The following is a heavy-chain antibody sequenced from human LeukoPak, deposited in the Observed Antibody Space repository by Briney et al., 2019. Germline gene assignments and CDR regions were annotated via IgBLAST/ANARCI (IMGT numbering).Heavy chain of an antibody. CDR3: ARGDCTTTSCYLFDY. V-gene: IGHV3-21*01. D-gene: IGHD2-2*01. CDR2: ISSSSSTI. J-gene: IGHJ4*02. CDR1: GFTFSSYS. Sequence: PGGSLRLSCAASGFTFSSYSMSWVRQAPGKGLDWVSSISSSSSTIYYADSVKGRFTISRDNAKNSLYLQMNSLRAEDTALYYRARGDCTTTSCYLFDYWGQGTLVTVSS.